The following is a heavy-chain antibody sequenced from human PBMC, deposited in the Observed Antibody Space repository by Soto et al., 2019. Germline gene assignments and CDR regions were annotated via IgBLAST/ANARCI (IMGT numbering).Heavy chain of an antibody. J-gene: IGHJ4*02. CDR3: AKDRKVIVKQLDY. CDR2: ISGSGGST. V-gene: IGHV3-23*01. D-gene: IGHD3-16*02. CDR1: EFTFSSYA. Sequence: EVQLLESGGGLVQPGGSLRLSCAASEFTFSSYAMSWVRQAPGKGLEWVSGISGSGGSTYYADSVKGRFTISRDNSKNTLYLQMNSLRAEDTDVYYCAKDRKVIVKQLDYWGQGTLVTVSS.